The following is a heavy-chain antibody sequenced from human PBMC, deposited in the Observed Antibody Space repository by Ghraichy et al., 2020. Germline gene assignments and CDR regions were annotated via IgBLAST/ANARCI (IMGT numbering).Heavy chain of an antibody. CDR3: AKVPAMGYYYYYGMDV. J-gene: IGHJ6*02. Sequence: VSAISGSGGRTYYADSVKGRFTISRDNSKNTLYLQMNSLRAEDTAVDYCAKVPAMGYYYYYGMDVWG. D-gene: IGHD2-2*01. CDR2: ISGSGGRT. V-gene: IGHV3-23*01.